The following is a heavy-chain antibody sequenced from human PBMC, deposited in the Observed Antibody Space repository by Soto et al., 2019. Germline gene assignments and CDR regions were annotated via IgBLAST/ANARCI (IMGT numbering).Heavy chain of an antibody. Sequence: ASVKVSCKASGGTFSSYAISWVRQAPGQGLEWMGGIIPIFGTANYAQKFQGRVTITADESTSTAYMELSSLRSEDAAVYYCAREGTSTAVAGRGPWYYWGQGTLVTVSS. J-gene: IGHJ4*02. V-gene: IGHV1-69*13. CDR1: GGTFSSYA. CDR2: IIPIFGTA. CDR3: AREGTSTAVAGRGPWYY. D-gene: IGHD6-19*01.